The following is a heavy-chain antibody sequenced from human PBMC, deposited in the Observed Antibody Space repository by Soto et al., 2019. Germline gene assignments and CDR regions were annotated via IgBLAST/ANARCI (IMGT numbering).Heavy chain of an antibody. J-gene: IGHJ5*02. CDR1: GGAFNTFA. Sequence: QVQLVQSGPEVKKPGSSVRVSCKASGGAFNTFALSWVRQAPGQPLEWLGWISLYSDGTNYAQKFQGRVSMTTDTSTTTAYMELRSLRSDDTAVYYCARVVPGAEAWFGPWGQGTLVTVSS. CDR3: ARVVPGAEAWFGP. V-gene: IGHV1-18*01. CDR2: ISLYSDGT. D-gene: IGHD2-2*01.